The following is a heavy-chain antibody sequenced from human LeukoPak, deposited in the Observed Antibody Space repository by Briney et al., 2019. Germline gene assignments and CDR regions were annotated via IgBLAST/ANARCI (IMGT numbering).Heavy chain of an antibody. D-gene: IGHD3-3*01. CDR2: IYYSGST. Sequence: SETLSLTCTVSGGSISSSSYYWGWIRQPPGKVLEWIGSIYYSGSTYYNPSLKSRVTISVDTSKNQFSLKLSSVTAADTAVYYCARTIRFLEWLSRAFDIWGQGTMVTVSS. CDR1: GGSISSSSYY. J-gene: IGHJ3*02. CDR3: ARTIRFLEWLSRAFDI. V-gene: IGHV4-39*01.